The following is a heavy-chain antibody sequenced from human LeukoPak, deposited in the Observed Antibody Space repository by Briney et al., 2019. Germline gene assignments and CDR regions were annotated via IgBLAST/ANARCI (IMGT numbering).Heavy chain of an antibody. CDR1: GFTFSSYS. CDR2: ISSSSSTI. V-gene: IGHV3-48*02. J-gene: IGHJ6*02. CDR3: ARDLMRYCSSTSCYSQFVYYYYGMDV. D-gene: IGHD2-2*01. Sequence: PGGSLRLSCAASGFTFSSYSMNWVRQAPGKGLEWVSYISSSSSTIYYADSVKGRFTISRDNAKNSLYLQMNSLRDEDTAVYYCARDLMRYCSSTSCYSQFVYYYYGMDVWGQGTTVTVSS.